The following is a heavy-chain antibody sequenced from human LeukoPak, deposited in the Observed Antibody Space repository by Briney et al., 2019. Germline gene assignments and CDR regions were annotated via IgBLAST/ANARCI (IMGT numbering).Heavy chain of an antibody. J-gene: IGHJ6*02. CDR3: ARADSSSWSPGYYYGMDV. V-gene: IGHV1-69*13. CDR2: IIPIFGTA. D-gene: IGHD6-13*01. Sequence: SVKVSCKASGGTFSSYAISWVRQAPGQGLEWMGGIIPIFGTASYAQKFQGRVTITADESTSTAYMELSSLRSEDTAVYYCARADSSSWSPGYYYGMDVWGQGTTVTVSS. CDR1: GGTFSSYA.